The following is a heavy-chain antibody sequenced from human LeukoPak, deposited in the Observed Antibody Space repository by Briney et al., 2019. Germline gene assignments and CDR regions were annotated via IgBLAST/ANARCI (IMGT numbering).Heavy chain of an antibody. CDR1: GYTFTSYG. J-gene: IGHJ4*02. Sequence: ASVKVSCKAFGYTFTSYGISWVRQAPGQGLEWMGWISAYNGNTNYAQKLQGRVTMTTDTSTSTAYMELRSLRSDDTAVYYCARTTVTTQNLDYWGQGTLVTVSS. V-gene: IGHV1-18*01. CDR2: ISAYNGNT. D-gene: IGHD4-11*01. CDR3: ARTTVTTQNLDY.